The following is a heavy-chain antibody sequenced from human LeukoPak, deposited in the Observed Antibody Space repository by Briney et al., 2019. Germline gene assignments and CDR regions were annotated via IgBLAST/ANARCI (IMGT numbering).Heavy chain of an antibody. CDR3: ARGGYIVATMLIHYVFSNWFDP. J-gene: IGHJ5*02. CDR2: MNPNSCNT. Sequence: ASVKVSCKASGYTFTSYVINWVRQATGQGVAWMGWMNPNSCNTGYAPKFQGRVTMTRNTSISTAYMELSSLRAEDTAVYYCARGGYIVATMLIHYVFSNWFDPWGQGTLVTVSS. V-gene: IGHV1-8*01. CDR1: GYTFTSYV. D-gene: IGHD5-12*01.